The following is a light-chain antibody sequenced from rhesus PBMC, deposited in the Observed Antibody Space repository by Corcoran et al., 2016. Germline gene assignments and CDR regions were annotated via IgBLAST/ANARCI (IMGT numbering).Light chain of an antibody. CDR3: LQNSNWPRT. CDR2: GAA. CDR1: QSVRSS. V-gene: IGKV3-24*01. J-gene: IGKJ1*01. Sequence: EIVMTQSPATLSLSPGERATLSGRASQSVRSSSAWYQQKPGQAPRPLIYGAASRAPGTPDRFSGSGSGTDFTLTLSSLEPEDVAVYYCLQNSNWPRTFGQGTKVEIK.